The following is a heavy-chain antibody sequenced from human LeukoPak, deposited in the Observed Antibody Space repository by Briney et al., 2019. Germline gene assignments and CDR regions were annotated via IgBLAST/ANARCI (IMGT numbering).Heavy chain of an antibody. V-gene: IGHV1-18*01. CDR3: AAHGTIRGDY. CDR1: GYTFSNFG. D-gene: IGHD1-7*01. Sequence: GASVKVSCNASGYTFSNFGINWVRQAPGQGLEWIAWISGNNDNPSYGQKFQGRFTVTTDSSTSTAYMELRNLSSDDTAVYYSAAHGTIRGDYWGRGTLVTVSS. CDR2: ISGNNDNP. J-gene: IGHJ4*02.